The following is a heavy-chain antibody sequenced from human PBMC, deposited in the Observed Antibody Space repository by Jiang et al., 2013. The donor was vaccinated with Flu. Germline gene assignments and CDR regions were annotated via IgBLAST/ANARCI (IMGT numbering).Heavy chain of an antibody. CDR1: GGSISSYY. CDR2: IYYSGST. Sequence: KPSETLSLTCTVSGGSISSYYWSWIRQPPGKGLEWIGYIYYSGSTYYNPSLKSRVTISVDTSKNQFSLKLSSVTAADTAVFYCARPYGVNDPGGYWGQGTLVTVSS. D-gene: IGHD4-23*01. V-gene: IGHV4-59*08. J-gene: IGHJ4*02. CDR3: ARPYGVNDPGGY.